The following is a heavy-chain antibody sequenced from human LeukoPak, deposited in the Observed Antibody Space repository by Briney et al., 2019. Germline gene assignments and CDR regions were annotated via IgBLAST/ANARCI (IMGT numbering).Heavy chain of an antibody. Sequence: ASVKVSCKASGYTFTGYYMHWVRQAPGQGLDWMGRINPNSCGTDYEQKFQGRVPMTRDKSISKAYMELSRLRSDDTAVYYCARVKSSSFPSFYFDYWGQGPLVSVSS. CDR2: INPNSCGT. D-gene: IGHD6-6*01. CDR1: GYTFTGYY. J-gene: IGHJ4*02. V-gene: IGHV1-2*06. CDR3: ARVKSSSFPSFYFDY.